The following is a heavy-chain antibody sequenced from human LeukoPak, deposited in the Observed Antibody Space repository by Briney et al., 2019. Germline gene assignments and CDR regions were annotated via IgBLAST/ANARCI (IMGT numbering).Heavy chain of an antibody. D-gene: IGHD4-23*01. CDR3: ARHGGLPAVVEGFDP. CDR2: IYYSGTT. Sequence: SEPLSLTCTVSGGSINSSDYYWGWIRQSPGRGLEWIGSIYYSGTTFYSVSLRSRVSISVDSYKNEVSLKLRSVNASDTGVYYCARHGGLPAVVEGFDPWGQGFLFSVSS. V-gene: IGHV4-39*01. J-gene: IGHJ5*02. CDR1: GGSINSSDYY.